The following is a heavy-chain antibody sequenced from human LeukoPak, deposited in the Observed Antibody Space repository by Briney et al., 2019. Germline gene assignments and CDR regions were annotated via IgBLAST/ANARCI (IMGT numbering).Heavy chain of an antibody. CDR2: IYTSGST. D-gene: IGHD3-10*01. V-gene: IGHV4-4*07. J-gene: IGHJ5*02. CDR1: GDSISSYY. CDR3: ARDIFYYGSGSHFNWFDP. Sequence: SETLSLTCTVSGDSISSYYWSWIRQPAGKGLEWIGRIYTSGSTNYNPSLKSRVTMSVDTSKNQFSLKLSSVTAADTAVYYCARDIFYYGSGSHFNWFDPWGQGTLVTVSS.